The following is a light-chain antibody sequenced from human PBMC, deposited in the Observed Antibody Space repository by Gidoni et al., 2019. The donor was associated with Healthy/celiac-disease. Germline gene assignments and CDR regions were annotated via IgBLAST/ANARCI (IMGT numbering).Light chain of an antibody. CDR1: QSVSSN. Sequence: IVMTQSSATLSVSPGERATLSCRASQSVSSNLAWYQQKPGQAPRLLIYGASTRATGIPARFSGSGSGTEFTLTISSLQSEDFAVYYCQQYNNWPPVTFGQGTKVEIK. V-gene: IGKV3-15*01. J-gene: IGKJ1*01. CDR3: QQYNNWPPVT. CDR2: GAS.